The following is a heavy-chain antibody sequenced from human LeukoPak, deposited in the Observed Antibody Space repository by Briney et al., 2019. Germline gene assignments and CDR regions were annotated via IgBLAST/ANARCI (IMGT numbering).Heavy chain of an antibody. Sequence: ASVKVSCKASGYTFTGYYMHWVRQAPGQGLEWMGWINPNSGGTNYAQKFQGRVTMTRDTSISTAYMELSRLRSDDTAVYYCARTTVTTGGAFDIWGQGTMVTASS. V-gene: IGHV1-2*02. CDR3: ARTTVTTGGAFDI. D-gene: IGHD4-17*01. CDR2: INPNSGGT. J-gene: IGHJ3*02. CDR1: GYTFTGYY.